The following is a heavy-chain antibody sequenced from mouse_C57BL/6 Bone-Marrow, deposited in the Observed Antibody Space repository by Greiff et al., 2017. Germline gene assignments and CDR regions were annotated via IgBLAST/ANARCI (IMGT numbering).Heavy chain of an antibody. CDR2: ISSGGSYT. CDR3: ARHGTGTNFDY. Sequence: EVKLMESGGDLVKPGGSLKLSCAASGFTFSSYGMSWVRQTPDKRLEWVATISSGGSYTYYPDSVKGRFTISRDNAKNTLYLQMSRLKSEDTAMYYCARHGTGTNFDYWGQGTTLTVSS. D-gene: IGHD4-1*01. V-gene: IGHV5-6*01. CDR1: GFTFSSYG. J-gene: IGHJ2*01.